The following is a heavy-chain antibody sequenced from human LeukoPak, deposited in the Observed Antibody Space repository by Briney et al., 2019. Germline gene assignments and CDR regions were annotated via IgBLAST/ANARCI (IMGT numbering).Heavy chain of an antibody. V-gene: IGHV3-48*03. CDR3: ARGNREGGYYFDY. J-gene: IGHJ4*02. CDR1: GFIFSNYE. CDR2: ISDHGKSR. Sequence: GGSLRLSCAASGFIFSNYEMNWVRQTPGKGLEWVSYISDHGKSRNYVDSVKGRFAISRDNAKNFLYLQMNSLRAEDTAVYYCARGNREGGYYFDYWGQGTLVTVSS. D-gene: IGHD3-22*01.